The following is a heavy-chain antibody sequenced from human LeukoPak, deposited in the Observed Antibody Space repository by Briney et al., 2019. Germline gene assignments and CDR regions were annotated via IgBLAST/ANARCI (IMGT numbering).Heavy chain of an antibody. Sequence: PGGSLRLSCEAPGFDFSNYWMNWVRQAPGKGLEWVANINRDGSQRNYVDSVKGRFAISRDNVKNLLFLQLNSLRADDTAVYYCARTFSDYWGQGTLVTVSS. CDR1: GFDFSNYW. V-gene: IGHV3-7*03. CDR3: ARTFSDY. CDR2: INRDGSQR. D-gene: IGHD3-16*01. J-gene: IGHJ4*02.